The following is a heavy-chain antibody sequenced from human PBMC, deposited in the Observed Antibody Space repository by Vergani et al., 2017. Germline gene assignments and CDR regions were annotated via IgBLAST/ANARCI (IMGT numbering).Heavy chain of an antibody. CDR1: GGSISSGDYY. D-gene: IGHD2-2*01. V-gene: IGHV4-30-4*01. J-gene: IGHJ5*02. CDR2: IYYSGGT. Sequence: QVQLQESGPGLVKPSQTLSLTCTVSGGSISSGDYYWSWIRQPPGKGLEWIWYIYYSGGTYYNPSLKSRVTISVDTSKTQFSLKLSSVTAAYTAVYYCARRRYCSSTSCYFHWFDPWGQGTLVTVSS. CDR3: ARRRYCSSTSCYFHWFDP.